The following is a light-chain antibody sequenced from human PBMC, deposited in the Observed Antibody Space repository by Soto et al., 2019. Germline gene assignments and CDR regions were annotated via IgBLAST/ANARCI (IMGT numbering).Light chain of an antibody. CDR2: AAS. J-gene: IGKJ5*01. V-gene: IGKV1-27*01. CDR1: QGIKNY. CDR3: QQRHNWPIT. Sequence: DIQVTQQPSSLSASVGDRVTITWRASQGIKNYLAWYQQKPGETPKLLIYAASTLESGIPPRFSGSGSGTDFTLTISGLEPADLGVYYCQQRHNWPITFGQGTRLEIK.